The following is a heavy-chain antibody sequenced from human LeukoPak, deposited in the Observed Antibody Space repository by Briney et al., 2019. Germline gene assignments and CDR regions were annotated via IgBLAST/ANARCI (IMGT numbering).Heavy chain of an antibody. V-gene: IGHV3-21*06. Sequence: GGSLRLSCVASGFTFSSYSMNWVRQAPGKGLEWLSSISSSSSYIYYADSVKGRFTISRDNAKNSLSLQMNSLRAEDTAVYYCARRDHGDYGEEYWGQGTLVTVSS. D-gene: IGHD4-17*01. J-gene: IGHJ4*02. CDR2: ISSSSSYI. CDR3: ARRDHGDYGEEY. CDR1: GFTFSSYS.